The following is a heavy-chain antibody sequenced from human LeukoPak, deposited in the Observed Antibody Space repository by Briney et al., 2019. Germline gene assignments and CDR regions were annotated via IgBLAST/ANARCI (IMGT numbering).Heavy chain of an antibody. V-gene: IGHV3-74*01. Sequence: GGSLRLSCAASGFTFSTYWMRWVRQAPGKGLLWVSRINSDGSSATYADSVKGRFNISRDNAKNTLYLQMNSLRAEDTAVYYCASHRVVRGVFDPWGQGTLVTVSS. CDR2: INSDGSSA. CDR3: ASHRVVRGVFDP. J-gene: IGHJ5*02. CDR1: GFTFSTYW. D-gene: IGHD3-10*01.